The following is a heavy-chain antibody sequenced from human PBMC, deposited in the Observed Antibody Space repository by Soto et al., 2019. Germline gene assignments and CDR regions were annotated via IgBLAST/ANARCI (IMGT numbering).Heavy chain of an antibody. J-gene: IGHJ4*02. CDR2: IDWDDEK. V-gene: IGHV2-70*01. CDR3: ARIRNTRGSGWYYFDY. CDR1: GFSLSTSGMC. D-gene: IGHD6-19*01. Sequence: SGPTLVNPTQTLTLTCTFSGFSLSTSGMCVSWIRQPPGKALEWLALIDWDDEKYYSTSLKTRLTISKDTTKNQVVLTMTNMDPLDTATYYCARIRNTRGSGWYYFDYWGQGTLVTV.